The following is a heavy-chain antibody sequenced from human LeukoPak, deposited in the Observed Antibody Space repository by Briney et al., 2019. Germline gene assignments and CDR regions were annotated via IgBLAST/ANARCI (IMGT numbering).Heavy chain of an antibody. CDR3: AKTRNGAFDV. CDR1: GFSFSSYW. CDR2: IKQDGSEK. D-gene: IGHD1-1*01. Sequence: PGGSLRLSCAASGFSFSSYWMSWVRQAPGKGLEWVANIKQDGSEKYYVDSVKGRFTISRDNAKNSLYLQMNSLRDEDTAVYYCAKTRNGAFDVWGQGTMVTVSS. V-gene: IGHV3-7*01. J-gene: IGHJ3*01.